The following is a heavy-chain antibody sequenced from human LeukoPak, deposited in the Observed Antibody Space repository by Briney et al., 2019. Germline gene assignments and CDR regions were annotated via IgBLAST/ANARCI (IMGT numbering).Heavy chain of an antibody. CDR3: ARTPYYYGMDV. Sequence: GGSLRLSCTASGFTFSRHWISWVRQTPGKGLEWVANIKEDGSEQYYVDSVKGRFTISRDNAKNTLSLQMNSLRAEDTAVYYCARTPYYYGMDVWGQGTTVTVSS. CDR1: GFTFSRHW. V-gene: IGHV3-7*01. CDR2: IKEDGSEQ. J-gene: IGHJ6*02.